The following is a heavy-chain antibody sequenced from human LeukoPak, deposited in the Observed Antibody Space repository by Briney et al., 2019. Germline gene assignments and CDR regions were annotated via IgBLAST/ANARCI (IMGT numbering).Heavy chain of an antibody. J-gene: IGHJ4*02. Sequence: SVTVSSTASGGTFTIYAISWVRQGPGQGLECMGRIIPILGIANYAQNFQGRVTITADKSTSTAYMELSSLRSEDTAGYYCARDSGGYYDGSGYSDYWGEGTLVTVSS. D-gene: IGHD3-22*01. V-gene: IGHV1-69*04. CDR1: GGTFTIYA. CDR3: ARDSGGYYDGSGYSDY. CDR2: IIPILGIA.